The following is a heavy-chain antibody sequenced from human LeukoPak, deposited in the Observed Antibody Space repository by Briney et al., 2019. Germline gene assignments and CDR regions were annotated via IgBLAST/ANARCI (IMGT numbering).Heavy chain of an antibody. CDR3: AAASGYSYFEH. Sequence: EPGGSLRLSCAASGFTFSSYGMHWVRQAPGKGLEWVSIIWYDGSNKYYADSVKGRFTISRDDSKNMVYLQMNSLRVEDTAVYYCAAASGYSYFEHWGQGTLVTVSS. V-gene: IGHV3-33*01. J-gene: IGHJ1*01. CDR1: GFTFSSYG. CDR2: IWYDGSNK. D-gene: IGHD6-13*01.